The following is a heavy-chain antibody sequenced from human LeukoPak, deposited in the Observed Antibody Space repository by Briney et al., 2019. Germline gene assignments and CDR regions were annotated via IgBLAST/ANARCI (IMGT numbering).Heavy chain of an antibody. CDR3: TRDQTPYY. CDR2: IASETYGGTA. J-gene: IGHJ4*02. CDR1: GFTFNNAW. V-gene: IGHV3-49*04. Sequence: GGSLRLSCAASGFTFNNAWMSWVRQAPGKGLEWVGFIASETYGGTAEYAASVKGRFTISRDDSKSIAYLQMNSLKTEDTAVYYCTRDQTPYYWGQGTLVTVSS.